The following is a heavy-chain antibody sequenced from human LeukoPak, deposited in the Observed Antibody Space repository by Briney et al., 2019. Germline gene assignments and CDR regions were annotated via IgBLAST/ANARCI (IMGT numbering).Heavy chain of an antibody. CDR3: ARTYSGSYSGAFDI. CDR2: ISGSGGST. D-gene: IGHD1-26*01. CDR1: GFTFSSYG. V-gene: IGHV3-23*01. J-gene: IGHJ3*02. Sequence: GGTLRLSCAASGFTFSSYGMSWVRQAPGKGLEWASAISGSGGSTYYADSVKGRFTISRDNSKNTLYLQMNSLRAEDTAVYYCARTYSGSYSGAFDIWGQGTMVTVSS.